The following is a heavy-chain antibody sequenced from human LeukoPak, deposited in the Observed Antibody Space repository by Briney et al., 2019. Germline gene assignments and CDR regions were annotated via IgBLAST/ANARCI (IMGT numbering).Heavy chain of an antibody. J-gene: IGHJ4*02. CDR2: INTNTGNP. CDR3: ARSTNRDYFDY. D-gene: IGHD7-27*01. V-gene: IGHV7-4-1*02. Sequence: GASVKVSCKTSGYSENFYGITWVRQAPGQGLEWMGWINTNTGNPTYAQGFTGRFVFSLDTSVSTAYLQISSLKAEDTAVYYCARSTNRDYFDYWGQGTLVTVSS. CDR1: GYSENFYG.